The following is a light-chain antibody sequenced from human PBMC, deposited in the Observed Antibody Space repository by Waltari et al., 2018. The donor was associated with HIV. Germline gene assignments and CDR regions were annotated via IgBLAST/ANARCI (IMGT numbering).Light chain of an antibody. J-gene: IGKJ4*01. V-gene: IGKV3-20*01. CDR1: QSVRSAS. CDR3: QQYAASPLT. CDR2: GAS. Sequence: EIVLTQSPGTLSLSPGESATLSCSASQSVRSASLSWYQQKPGQAPRLLIYGASSRAPGIPDRFSGSGAVTDFILTISSLEPEDCAVYYCQQYAASPLTFGGGTKVEIK.